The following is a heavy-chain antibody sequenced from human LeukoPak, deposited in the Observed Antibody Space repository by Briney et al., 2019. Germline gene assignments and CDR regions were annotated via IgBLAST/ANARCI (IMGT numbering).Heavy chain of an antibody. D-gene: IGHD2-15*01. CDR1: GGSFSGYY. J-gene: IGHJ4*02. V-gene: IGHV4-34*01. CDR2: INHSGST. Sequence: SETLSLTCAVYGGSFSGYYWSWIRQPPGKGLEWIGEINHSGSTNYNPSLKSRVTISVDTSKNQFSLKLSSVTAADTAVYYCASTSGYCSGGNCYSAFDYWGQGTLVTVSS. CDR3: ASTSGYCSGGNCYSAFDY.